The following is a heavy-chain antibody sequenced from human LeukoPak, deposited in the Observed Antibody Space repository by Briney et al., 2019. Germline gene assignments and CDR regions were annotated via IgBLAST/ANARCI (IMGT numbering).Heavy chain of an antibody. D-gene: IGHD4/OR15-4a*01. V-gene: IGHV4-31*03. CDR3: ARVDGANSLYFDY. CDR2: IYYSGST. J-gene: IGHJ4*02. CDR1: GGSISRGGYY. Sequence: SRTLSLTCTVSGGSISRGGYYWSWIRQHPGKGLVWIGYIYYSGSTYYNPSLKSRVTISVDTSKNQFSLKLSSVTAADTAVYYRARVDGANSLYFDYWGQGTLVTASS.